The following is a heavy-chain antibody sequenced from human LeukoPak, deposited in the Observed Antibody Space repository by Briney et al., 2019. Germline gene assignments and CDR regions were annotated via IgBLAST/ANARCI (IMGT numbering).Heavy chain of an antibody. Sequence: PGGCLRLSCAASGFTFINYWMTWVRPAPGRGLEWVAHINQDGSEEHYMDSVKARFTICRDNAKNSQSLQMNSLRAEDTAVYYCGRDGGVGGYDLLDYWGQGTLVTVSS. CDR2: INQDGSEE. V-gene: IGHV3-7*01. CDR3: GRDGGVGGYDLLDY. CDR1: GFTFINYW. J-gene: IGHJ4*02. D-gene: IGHD5-12*01.